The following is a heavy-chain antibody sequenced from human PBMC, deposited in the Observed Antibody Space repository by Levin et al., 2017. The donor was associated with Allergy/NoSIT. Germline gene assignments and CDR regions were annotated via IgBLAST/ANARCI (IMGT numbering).Heavy chain of an antibody. V-gene: IGHV5-51*01. J-gene: IGHJ3*02. D-gene: IGHD3-10*01. CDR1: GYSFSSYW. CDR2: IYPGDSDT. CDR3: ARARSGADAFDI. Sequence: RGESLKISCKGSGYSFSSYWIAWVRQMPGKGLEWMGIIYPGDSDTRYSPSFQGQVTISADKSITTAYLQWSSLKASDSAMYYCARARSGADAFDIWGQGTMVTVSS.